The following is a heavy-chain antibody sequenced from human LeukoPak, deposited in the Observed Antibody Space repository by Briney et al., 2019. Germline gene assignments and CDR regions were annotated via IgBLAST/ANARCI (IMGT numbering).Heavy chain of an antibody. CDR1: GFTFSSYA. J-gene: IGHJ4*02. Sequence: GGSLRLSCAASGFTFSSYAMSWVRQAPGKGLEWVSDISGSGCNTYYADSVKGRFTISRDNSKNTLYLKMNSLRAEDTAVYYCAKATTMIPAEIGNFDYWGQGTLVTVSS. V-gene: IGHV3-23*01. CDR3: AKATTMIPAEIGNFDY. CDR2: ISGSGCNT. D-gene: IGHD3-22*01.